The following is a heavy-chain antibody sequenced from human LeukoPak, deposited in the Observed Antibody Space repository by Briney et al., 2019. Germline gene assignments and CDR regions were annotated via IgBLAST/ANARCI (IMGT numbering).Heavy chain of an antibody. V-gene: IGHV4-39*01. CDR1: GGSISSSSYY. D-gene: IGHD2-2*02. Sequence: SETLSLTCTVSGGSISSSSYYWGWIRQPPGKGLEWIGSIYYSGSTYYNPSLKSRVTISVDTSKNQFSLKLSSVTAADTAVYYCASLVPAAIGFYYGMDVWGQGTTVTVSS. J-gene: IGHJ6*02. CDR2: IYYSGST. CDR3: ASLVPAAIGFYYGMDV.